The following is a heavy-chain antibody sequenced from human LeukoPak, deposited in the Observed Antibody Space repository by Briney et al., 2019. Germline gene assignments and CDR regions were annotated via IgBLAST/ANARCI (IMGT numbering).Heavy chain of an antibody. CDR1: GFTFSTYW. CDR3: ARDGPDSSGYSPFDY. J-gene: IGHJ4*02. CDR2: ISYDGSNK. D-gene: IGHD3-22*01. Sequence: GGSLRLSCAASGFTFSTYWMSWVRQAPGKGLEWVAVISYDGSNKYYADSVKGRFTISRDNSKNTLYLQMNSLRAEDTAVYYCARDGPDSSGYSPFDYWGQGTLVTVSS. V-gene: IGHV3-30-3*01.